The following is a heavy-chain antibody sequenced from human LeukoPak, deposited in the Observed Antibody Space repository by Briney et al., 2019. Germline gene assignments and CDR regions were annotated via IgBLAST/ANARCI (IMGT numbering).Heavy chain of an antibody. Sequence: SETLSLTCTVSGGSISSSSYYWGWIRQPPGKGLEWIGSIYYSGSTYYNPSLKSRVTISVDTSKNQFSLKLSSVTAADTAVYCCARHGVAVVVPAAMSFDYWGQGTLVTVSS. CDR3: ARHGVAVVVPAAMSFDY. D-gene: IGHD2-2*01. V-gene: IGHV4-39*01. J-gene: IGHJ4*02. CDR2: IYYSGST. CDR1: GGSISSSSYY.